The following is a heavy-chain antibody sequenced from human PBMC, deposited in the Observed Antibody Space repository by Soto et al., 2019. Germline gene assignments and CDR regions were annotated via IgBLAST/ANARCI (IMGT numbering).Heavy chain of an antibody. V-gene: IGHV4-34*01. CDR2: INHSGST. CDR3: ASLVRWLRFFDY. J-gene: IGHJ4*02. D-gene: IGHD5-12*01. Sequence: QVQLQQWGAGLLKPSETLSLTCAVYGGSFSGYYWSWIRQPPGKGLGWIGEINHSGSTNYNPSLKSRVTISVDTSKNQFSLKLSSVTAADTAVYYCASLVRWLRFFDYWGQGTLVTVSS. CDR1: GGSFSGYY.